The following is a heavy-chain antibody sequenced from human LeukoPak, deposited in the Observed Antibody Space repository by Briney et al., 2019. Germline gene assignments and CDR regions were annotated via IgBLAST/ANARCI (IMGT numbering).Heavy chain of an antibody. V-gene: IGHV3-48*03. CDR2: ISSSGRTI. J-gene: IGHJ4*02. D-gene: IGHD5-12*01. CDR3: APTGDSGYEAN. CDR1: GFTFSSYE. Sequence: GGTLRLSCAASGFTFSSYEMNWVREAPGKGLEWVSYISSSGRTIYYADSVKGRFTISRDNAKNSLYLQMNSLRAEDTAVYYCAPTGDSGYEANWGQGTLVTVSS.